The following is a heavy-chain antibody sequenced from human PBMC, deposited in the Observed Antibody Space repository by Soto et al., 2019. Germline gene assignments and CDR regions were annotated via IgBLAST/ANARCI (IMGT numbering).Heavy chain of an antibody. J-gene: IGHJ5*02. CDR2: IYWNDDN. V-gene: IGHV2-5*01. CDR3: ALDGSGSYYNNWFDP. Sequence: SGPTLVNPTQTLTLTCTFSGFSLSTSGGGVGWIRQPPGKALEWLALIYWNDDNRYSPSLKSRLTITKDTSKNQVVLTMTTMDPVDTATYYCALDGSGSYYNNWFDPWGQGTLVTVSS. CDR1: GFSLSTSGGG. D-gene: IGHD3-10*01.